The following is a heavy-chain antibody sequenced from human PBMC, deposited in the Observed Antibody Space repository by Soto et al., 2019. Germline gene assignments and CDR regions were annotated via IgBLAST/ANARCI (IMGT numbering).Heavy chain of an antibody. CDR3: AREVVSGLNYYYYYMDV. V-gene: IGHV1-69*04. D-gene: IGHD2-2*01. CDR1: GGTISSYT. CDR2: IIPILGIA. Sequence: SVKVSCKASGGTISSYTISWVRQAHGQGLEWMGRIIPILGIANYAQKFQGRATITADKSTSTAYMELSSLRSEDAAVYYCAREVVSGLNYYYYYMDVWGKGTTVTVSS. J-gene: IGHJ6*03.